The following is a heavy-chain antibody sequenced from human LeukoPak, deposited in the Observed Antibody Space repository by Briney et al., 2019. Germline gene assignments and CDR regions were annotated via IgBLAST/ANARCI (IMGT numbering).Heavy chain of an antibody. CDR3: AKVSLLWFGELLYFDY. Sequence: QPGRSLRLSCAASGFTFSSYGMHWVRQAPGKGLEWVAVISYDGSNKYYADSVKGRFTISRDNSKNTLYLQMNSLRAEDTAVYYCAKVSLLWFGELLYFDYWGQGTPVTVSS. V-gene: IGHV3-30*18. J-gene: IGHJ4*02. CDR2: ISYDGSNK. CDR1: GFTFSSYG. D-gene: IGHD3-10*01.